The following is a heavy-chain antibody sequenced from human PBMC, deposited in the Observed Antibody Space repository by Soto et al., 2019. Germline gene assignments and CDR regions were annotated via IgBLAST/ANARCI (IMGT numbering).Heavy chain of an antibody. V-gene: IGHV3-23*01. CDR3: ATYGSGSYPHDAFDI. J-gene: IGHJ3*02. CDR1: GFTFSSYA. CDR2: ISGSGGST. D-gene: IGHD3-10*01. Sequence: GGSLRLSCAASGFTFSSYAMSWVRQAPGKGLEWVSAISGSGGSTYYADSVKGRFTISRDNSKNKLYLQMNSLRAEDTAVYYCATYGSGSYPHDAFDIWGQGTMVTVSS.